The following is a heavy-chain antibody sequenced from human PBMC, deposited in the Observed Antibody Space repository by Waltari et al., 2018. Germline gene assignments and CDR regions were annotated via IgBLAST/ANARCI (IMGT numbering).Heavy chain of an antibody. D-gene: IGHD6-13*01. CDR3: ATEGSGSWNRDAFDV. J-gene: IGHJ3*01. CDR1: GGNLIDDG. V-gene: IGHV1-69*12. Sequence: QVQLVQSGAEVKKPGSSVKVSCTPSGGNLIDDGFTWVRQAPGQGLEWMGGITPLLKTTNYAQKFQGRLTVTVDDSTKTAYMEMSRLTSEDTAVYYCATEGSGSWNRDAFDVWGQGTLVTVSS. CDR2: ITPLLKTT.